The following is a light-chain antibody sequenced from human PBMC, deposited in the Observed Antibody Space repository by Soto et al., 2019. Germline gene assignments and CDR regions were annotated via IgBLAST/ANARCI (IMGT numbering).Light chain of an antibody. V-gene: IGLV3-21*04. Sequence: SYELPQPPSVSVAPGKTARITCGGNNIGSQRVHWYQQKPGQAPVLVIYYDSDRPSGIPERLSGSNSGNTATLTISRVEAGDEADYYCQVWDSSSDRDVVFGGGTKLTVL. CDR3: QVWDSSSDRDVV. CDR1: NIGSQR. CDR2: YDS. J-gene: IGLJ2*01.